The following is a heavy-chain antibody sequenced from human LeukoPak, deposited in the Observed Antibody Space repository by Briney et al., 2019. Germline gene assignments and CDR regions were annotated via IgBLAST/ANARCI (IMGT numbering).Heavy chain of an antibody. J-gene: IGHJ4*02. CDR3: ARSGSDFDC. D-gene: IGHD1-26*01. Sequence: GGSLRLSCAASGFTFSSYAMSWVRQAPGKGLEWVVNIKQDGSEKNYVDSVKGRFTISRDNAKNSQYLQINSLRVEDTAVYYCARSGSDFDCWGQGTLVSVSS. V-gene: IGHV3-7*01. CDR1: GFTFSSYA. CDR2: IKQDGSEK.